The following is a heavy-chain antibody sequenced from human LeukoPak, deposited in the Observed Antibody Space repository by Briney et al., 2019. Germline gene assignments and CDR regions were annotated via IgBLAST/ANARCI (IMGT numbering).Heavy chain of an antibody. J-gene: IGHJ4*02. CDR3: AKEGTTFTSRRIDS. V-gene: IGHV3-30*18. Sequence: GRSLRLSCAASGFTFSNYGMHWVRQAPGKGLEWVAVISYDGSNKYYADSVKGRFTFSRDNSENTLYLQMNSLRAEDTAVYYCAKEGTTFTSRRIDSWGQGTLVTVSS. CDR1: GFTFSNYG. D-gene: IGHD4-11*01. CDR2: ISYDGSNK.